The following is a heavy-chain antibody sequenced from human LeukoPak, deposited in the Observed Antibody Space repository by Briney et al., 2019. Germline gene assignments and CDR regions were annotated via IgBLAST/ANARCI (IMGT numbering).Heavy chain of an antibody. Sequence: SETLSLTCTVSGGSISSYYWSWIRQPPGRGLEWIGYIYYSGSTNYNPSLKSRVTISVDTSKNQFSLKLSSVTDADTAVYYCARDLLAAAGSWGVWFDHWGQGTLVTVSS. J-gene: IGHJ5*02. CDR1: GGSISSYY. V-gene: IGHV4-59*01. D-gene: IGHD6-13*01. CDR2: IYYSGST. CDR3: ARDLLAAAGSWGVWFDH.